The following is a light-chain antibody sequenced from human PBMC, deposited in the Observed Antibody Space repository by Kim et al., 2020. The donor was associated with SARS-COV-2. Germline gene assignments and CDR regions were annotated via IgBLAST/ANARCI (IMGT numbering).Light chain of an antibody. V-gene: IGLV3-19*01. CDR1: SLRSYY. CDR2: GKN. CDR3: NSRDSSGNPS. J-gene: IGLJ2*01. Sequence: VDVGQTVRITCQGHSLRSYYASWYQQKPGQAPVLVIYGKNNRPSGIPDRFSGSSPGNTASLTIPGAQAEDEADYYCNSRDSSGNPSFGGGTQLTVL.